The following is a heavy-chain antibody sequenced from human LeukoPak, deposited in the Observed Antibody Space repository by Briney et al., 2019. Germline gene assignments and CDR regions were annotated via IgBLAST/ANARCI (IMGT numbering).Heavy chain of an antibody. CDR1: GFTFSSYA. J-gene: IGHJ4*02. V-gene: IGHV3-64*01. CDR3: ARVAAAGSSDY. D-gene: IGHD6-13*01. CDR2: ISSNGGST. Sequence: GGSLRLSCAASGFTFSSYAMHWVCQAPGKGLEYVSAISSNGGSTYYANSVKGRFTISRDNSKNTLYLQMGSLRAEDMAVYYCARVAAAGSSDYWGQGTLVTVSS.